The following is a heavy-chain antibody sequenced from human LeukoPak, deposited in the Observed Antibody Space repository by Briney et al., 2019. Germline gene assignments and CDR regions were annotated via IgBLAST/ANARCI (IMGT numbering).Heavy chain of an antibody. CDR1: GGTFSSYA. Sequence: PVKVSCKASGGTFSSYAISWVRQAPGQGLEWMGRIIPILGIANYAQKFQGRVTITADKSTSTAYMELSSLRSEDTAVYYCASGQYSSSSDLDYWGQGTLVTVSS. CDR2: IIPILGIA. V-gene: IGHV1-69*04. J-gene: IGHJ4*02. CDR3: ASGQYSSSSDLDY. D-gene: IGHD6-13*01.